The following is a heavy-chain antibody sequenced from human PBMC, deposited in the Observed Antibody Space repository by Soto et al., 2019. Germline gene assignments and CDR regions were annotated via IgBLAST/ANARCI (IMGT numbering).Heavy chain of an antibody. D-gene: IGHD1-26*01. CDR2: IYTSGST. CDR1: GGSISSYY. CDR3: SRDEDSNGSYDNWFDP. V-gene: IGHV4-4*07. Sequence: SATLSLTCPVSGGSISSYYWSWIRQPAGKGLEWIGRIYTSGSTNYNPPLKSRVTMSVDTSKNQFSLKLSSVTAADTAVYYCSRDEDSNGSYDNWFDPWGQGTRVTVSS. J-gene: IGHJ5*02.